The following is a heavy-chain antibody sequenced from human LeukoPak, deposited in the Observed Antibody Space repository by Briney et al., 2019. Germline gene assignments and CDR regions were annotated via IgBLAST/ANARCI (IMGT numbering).Heavy chain of an antibody. CDR3: ARSTYYYGSGSYYPPVNWFDP. Sequence: PSETLSLTCTVSGGSISRSGYYWGWIRQTPGKGLEWIGEINHSGSTNYNPSLKSRVTKSVDTSKNQFSLKLSSVTAADTAVYYCARSTYYYGSGSYYPPVNWFDPWGQGTLVTVSS. D-gene: IGHD3-10*01. CDR2: INHSGST. J-gene: IGHJ5*02. CDR1: GGSISRSGYY. V-gene: IGHV4-39*07.